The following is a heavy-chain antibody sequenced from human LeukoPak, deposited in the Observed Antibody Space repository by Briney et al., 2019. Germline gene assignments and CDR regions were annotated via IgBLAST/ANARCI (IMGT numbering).Heavy chain of an antibody. V-gene: IGHV3-7*03. CDR1: GLTLGKYL. CDR2: IKLEGSEK. D-gene: IGHD3-3*01. Sequence: PGGSLTLSCLASGLTLGKYLMRWVRQAPGKGLDGVASIKLEGSEKNYVDSVQGRFTISRDNTKNSLYLQMNSPRAEDTAVFYCARDQYDTWSRRGNFDSWGQGNLVIVSS. J-gene: IGHJ4*02. CDR3: ARDQYDTWSRRGNFDS.